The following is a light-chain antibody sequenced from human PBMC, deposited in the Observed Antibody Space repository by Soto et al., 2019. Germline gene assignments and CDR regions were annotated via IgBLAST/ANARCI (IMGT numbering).Light chain of an antibody. CDR3: QQYGSSPYT. CDR2: GAS. CDR1: QSVRRSS. Sequence: ESVLTQSPGTLSLSPGERATLSCRASQSVRRSSLAWYQQKPGQAPRLLIYGASSRATGIPDRFSGSGSGTDFTLSISRLEPEEFVMYYCQQYGSSPYTFGQGNKLEIK. J-gene: IGKJ2*01. V-gene: IGKV3-20*01.